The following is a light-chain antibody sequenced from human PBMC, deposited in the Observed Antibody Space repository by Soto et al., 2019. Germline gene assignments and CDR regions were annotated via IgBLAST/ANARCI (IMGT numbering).Light chain of an antibody. J-gene: IGKJ5*01. V-gene: IGKV1-39*01. CDR3: QQTFNSPRT. CDR2: GSF. Sequence: DIQMTQSPSSLSASGGDRVTITCRASQSIVTSLNWYQQKPGKAPILLIYGSFSLQSGVPSRFTGSGSGTAFTLTINNVPPGDCGTYYCQQTFNSPRTFGQGTRLEI. CDR1: QSIVTS.